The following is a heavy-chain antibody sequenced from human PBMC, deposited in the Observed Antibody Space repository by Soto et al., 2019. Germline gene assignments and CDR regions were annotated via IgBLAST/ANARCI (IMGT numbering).Heavy chain of an antibody. Sequence: SETLSLTCTVSGGSVSSGDYYWSWIRQPPGKRLEWIGYIYYSGNTNYNPSLKSRVIISVDTSKNLFSLKLSSVTAADTAVYYCARAGGYNYHFDYWGQGSPVTSPQ. J-gene: IGHJ4*02. CDR3: ARAGGYNYHFDY. CDR1: GGSVSSGDYY. CDR2: IYYSGNT. D-gene: IGHD5-18*01. V-gene: IGHV4-61*08.